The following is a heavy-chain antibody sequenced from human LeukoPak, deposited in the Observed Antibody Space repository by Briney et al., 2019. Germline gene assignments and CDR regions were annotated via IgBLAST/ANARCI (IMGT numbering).Heavy chain of an antibody. CDR1: GDSVSSSIPA. CDR3: TRAVVPAAYDYYGMDV. J-gene: IGHJ6*02. D-gene: IGHD2-2*01. Sequence: SQTLSLTCAISGDSVSSSIPAWNWIRQSPSRGLEWLGRTYYRSKWYNDYAPSVKGRITINPDTSKNQFSLQLNSVTSEGTAVYYCTRAVVPAAYDYYGMDVWGQGTAVTVSS. V-gene: IGHV6-1*01. CDR2: TYYRSKWYN.